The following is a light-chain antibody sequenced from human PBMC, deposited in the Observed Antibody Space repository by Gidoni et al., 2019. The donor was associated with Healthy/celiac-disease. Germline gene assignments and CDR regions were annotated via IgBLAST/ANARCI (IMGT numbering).Light chain of an antibody. Sequence: DIQTTQSPSSLSASVGDRVTITCRASQSISSYLNWYQQKPGKAPKLLIYDASSLQSGVPSRFSGSGSGTDFTLTICRLQPEDFATYYCQQSYSTPLYTFGQGTKLEIK. CDR3: QQSYSTPLYT. CDR2: DAS. V-gene: IGKV1-39*01. J-gene: IGKJ2*01. CDR1: QSISSY.